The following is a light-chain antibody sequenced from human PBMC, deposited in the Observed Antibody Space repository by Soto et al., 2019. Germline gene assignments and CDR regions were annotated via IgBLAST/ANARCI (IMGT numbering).Light chain of an antibody. Sequence: EIGLTQSPATLSLSPWGRATLSCMASQSVSSYLPGYRQRPGQASRLLIYDASNRATGIPARFSGSGSGTDFTLSISSLEPEDCAIYYCQQRSKSFGPGTKADIK. CDR3: QQRSKS. V-gene: IGKV3-11*01. CDR1: QSVSSY. J-gene: IGKJ3*01. CDR2: DAS.